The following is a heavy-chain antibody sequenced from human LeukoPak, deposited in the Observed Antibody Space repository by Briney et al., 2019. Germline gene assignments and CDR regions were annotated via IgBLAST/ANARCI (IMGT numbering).Heavy chain of an antibody. CDR3: ARDLYLSGWYYFDY. D-gene: IGHD6-19*01. CDR2: IRYDGSNK. V-gene: IGHV3-30*02. J-gene: IGHJ4*02. CDR1: GFTFSSYG. Sequence: GGSLRLSCAASGFTFSSYGMNWVRQAPGKGLEWVAYIRYDGSNKYYVDSVKGRFTISRDNAKNSLYLQMNSLRDEDTAVYYCARDLYLSGWYYFDYLGQGTLVTGSS.